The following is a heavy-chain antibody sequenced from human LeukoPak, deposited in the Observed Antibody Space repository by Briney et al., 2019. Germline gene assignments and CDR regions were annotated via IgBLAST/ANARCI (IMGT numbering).Heavy chain of an antibody. J-gene: IGHJ6*03. Sequence: PGRSLRLSCAASGFTFSSYPMHWVRQAPGKGVEGVAVVSGDGIKKFEAAFVKGPFTISRENSKYTLYLQMNSLRGEDTAVYYCARVQLLVEGYFYYMHVWGEGTTVAVSS. D-gene: IGHD2-2*01. CDR3: ARVQLLVEGYFYYMHV. CDR2: VSGDGIKK. V-gene: IGHV3-30*01. CDR1: GFTFSSYP.